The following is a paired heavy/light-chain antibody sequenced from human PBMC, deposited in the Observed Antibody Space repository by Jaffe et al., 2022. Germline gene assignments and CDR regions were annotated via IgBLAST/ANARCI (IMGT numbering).Heavy chain of an antibody. J-gene: IGHJ4*02. Sequence: VQLVESGGGLVQPGGSLRLSCAASAFAFSDFKMHWVRQAPGQGLEWVSYISSGGEFTFYGDSVKGRFTTSRDDARNSLYLQMSSLRVEDTAIYYCAREATDICNFDYWGQGAQVTVSS. D-gene: IGHD2-15*01. CDR1: AFAFSDFK. CDR2: ISSGGEFT. V-gene: IGHV3-48*03. CDR3: AREATDICNFDY.
Light chain of an antibody. V-gene: IGLV2-11*01. J-gene: IGLJ1*01. Sequence: QSALTQPRSVSGSPGQSVTISCTGTSSDVGAFDFVSWYQQHPGKGPKLIIYDVTKRPSGVPDRFSGSKSGTTASLIISGLQAEDEADYHCCAYAGTRHYLFGAGTRV. CDR1: SSDVGAFDF. CDR2: DVT. CDR3: CAYAGTRHYL.